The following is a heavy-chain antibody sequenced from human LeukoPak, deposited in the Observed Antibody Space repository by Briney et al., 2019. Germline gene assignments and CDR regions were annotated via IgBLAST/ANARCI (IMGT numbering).Heavy chain of an antibody. Sequence: SVKVSCKASGGTFSSYAISWVRQAPGQGLEWMGRIIPILGIANYAQKFQGRVTITADKSTSTAYMKLSSLRSEDTAVYYCARGLAVAATPFDYWGQGTLVTVSS. CDR3: ARGLAVAATPFDY. D-gene: IGHD6-19*01. CDR2: IIPILGIA. J-gene: IGHJ4*02. V-gene: IGHV1-69*04. CDR1: GGTFSSYA.